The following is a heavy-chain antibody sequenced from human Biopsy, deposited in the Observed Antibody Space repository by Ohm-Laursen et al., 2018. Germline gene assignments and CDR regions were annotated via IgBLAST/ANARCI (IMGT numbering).Heavy chain of an antibody. CDR3: ARDLPYYENSGYGAFDM. D-gene: IGHD3-22*01. J-gene: IGHJ3*02. V-gene: IGHV4-4*07. Sequence: SDTLSLTCTVSGGFISTYYWNWIRPPAGKALEWIGRIYNTGSTNYNPSLQSRVTMSVDTSKNQFSLKMSSVTAADTAVYYCARDLPYYENSGYGAFDMWGQGTMVTVSS. CDR1: GGFISTYY. CDR2: IYNTGST.